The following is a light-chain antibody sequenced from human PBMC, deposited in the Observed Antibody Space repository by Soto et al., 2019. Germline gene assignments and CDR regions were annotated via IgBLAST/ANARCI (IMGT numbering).Light chain of an antibody. CDR1: QSISRW. Sequence: DIQMTQFPSTLSASVGDRVTITCRASQSISRWLAWYQQRPGKAPKLLIHSASSLDSGVPSRFSGSGSGTEFTLTVNSLQPDDFTTYYCQQYNSDSGPTFGGGTKVEIK. CDR2: SAS. V-gene: IGKV1-5*03. CDR3: QQYNSDSGPT. J-gene: IGKJ4*01.